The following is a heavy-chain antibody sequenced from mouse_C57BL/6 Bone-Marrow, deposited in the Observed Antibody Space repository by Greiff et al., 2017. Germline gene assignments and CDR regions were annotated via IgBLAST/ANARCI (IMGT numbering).Heavy chain of an antibody. CDR3: ARRGSPYWYFDV. CDR2: INPSTGDT. CDR1: GYSFTGYY. Sequence: EVKLQQSGPELVRPGASVKISCKASGYSFTGYYMNWVKQSPEKSLEWIGEINPSTGDTTYNQKFKAKATLTVDKSSSTAYMQLKSLTSQDSAVYYCARRGSPYWYFDVWGTGTTVTVSS. J-gene: IGHJ1*03. V-gene: IGHV1-42*01.